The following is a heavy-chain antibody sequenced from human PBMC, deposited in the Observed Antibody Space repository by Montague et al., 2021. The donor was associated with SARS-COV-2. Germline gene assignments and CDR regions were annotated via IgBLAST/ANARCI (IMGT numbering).Heavy chain of an antibody. CDR1: GGSFSGYY. D-gene: IGHD3-22*01. J-gene: IGHJ4*02. V-gene: IGHV4-34*01. Sequence: SETLSLTCAVYGGSFSGYYWSWIRQPPGKGLEWIGEINHSGSTNYNPSLKSRVTISVDTSKNQFSLKLSSVTAADTAVYYCARGWGYYDSSGYLLFDYRGQGTLVTVSS. CDR2: INHSGST. CDR3: ARGWGYYDSSGYLLFDY.